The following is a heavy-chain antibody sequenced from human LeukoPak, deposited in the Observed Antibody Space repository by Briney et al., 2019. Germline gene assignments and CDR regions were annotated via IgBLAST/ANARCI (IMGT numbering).Heavy chain of an antibody. Sequence: PSETLSLTCTVSGGSISSYYWSWIRQPAGKGLQCIGRIYSSGSTNYSPSLKSRVTMSVDTSKNQFSLRLTSVTDADTAVYYCARDLGFWSGPDYWGQGTLVTVSS. CDR3: ARDLGFWSGPDY. V-gene: IGHV4-4*07. J-gene: IGHJ4*02. CDR2: IYSSGST. D-gene: IGHD3-3*01. CDR1: GGSISSYY.